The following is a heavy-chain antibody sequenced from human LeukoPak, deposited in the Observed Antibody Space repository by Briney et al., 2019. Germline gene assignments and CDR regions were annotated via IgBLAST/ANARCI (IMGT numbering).Heavy chain of an antibody. CDR1: GFTFSSDG. V-gene: IGHV3-30*18. Sequence: GGSLRLSWAASGFTFSSDGMHWVRQAPGKGLEWGAVISYDGSNKYYADSVKGRFTISRDNSKNTLYLQMNSLRAEDTAVYYCAKASSFVGDIVATTPLDYWGQGTLVTVSS. D-gene: IGHD5-12*01. CDR2: ISYDGSNK. CDR3: AKASSFVGDIVATTPLDY. J-gene: IGHJ4*02.